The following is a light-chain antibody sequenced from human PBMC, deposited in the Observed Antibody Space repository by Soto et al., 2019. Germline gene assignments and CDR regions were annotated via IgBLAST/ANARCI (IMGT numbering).Light chain of an antibody. V-gene: IGKV3-15*01. Sequence: EIVMMQSPATLSVSPGETATLSCRASQNIRNNLAWYQQKSGQAPTLLINDASTRATGIPTRFSGRRSGADFTLTISGLQSDDFAVYYCQQYSERPPPFGQGTKLEIK. CDR3: QQYSERPPP. CDR2: DAS. J-gene: IGKJ2*01. CDR1: QNIRNN.